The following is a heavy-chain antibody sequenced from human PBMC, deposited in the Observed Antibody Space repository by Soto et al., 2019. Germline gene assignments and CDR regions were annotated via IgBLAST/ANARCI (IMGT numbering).Heavy chain of an antibody. Sequence: EVQLVESGGGLVQPGGSLRLSCAASGFTFSSYDMHWVRQATGKGLEWVSAIGTAGDTYYPGSVKGRFTISRENAKNSLDLQMNSLRAGDTAVYYCARAVGGTRNWYFDLWGRGTLVTVSS. CDR3: ARAVGGTRNWYFDL. V-gene: IGHV3-13*01. CDR2: IGTAGDT. D-gene: IGHD3-16*01. J-gene: IGHJ2*01. CDR1: GFTFSSYD.